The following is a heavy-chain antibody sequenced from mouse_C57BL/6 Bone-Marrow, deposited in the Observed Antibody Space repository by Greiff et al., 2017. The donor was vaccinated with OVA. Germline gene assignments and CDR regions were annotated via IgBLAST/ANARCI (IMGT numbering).Heavy chain of an antibody. CDR3: ARADGSRPAWCAY. CDR2: IDPNSGGT. V-gene: IGHV1-72*01. CDR1: GYTFTSYW. Sequence: QVQLQQPGAELVKPGASVKLSCKASGYTFTSYWMHWVKQRPGRGLEWIGRIDPNSGGTKYNEKFKSKATLTVDKPSSPAYMQLSSLTSEDSAVYYCARADGSRPAWCAYWGQGTLVTVSA. J-gene: IGHJ3*01. D-gene: IGHD1-1*01.